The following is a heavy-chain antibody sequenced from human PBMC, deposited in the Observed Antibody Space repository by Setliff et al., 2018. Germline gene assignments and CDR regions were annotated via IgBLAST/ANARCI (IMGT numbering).Heavy chain of an antibody. V-gene: IGHV4-59*12. Sequence: SETLSLTCTVSGGSINNYHWNWIRQPPGKGLEWIGYVGYNGNTHYNPSLNSRVTMSVDTSKNQFSLKLSSVTAADTAVYYCAREVADRFSSSWYPPTYFDSWGQGILVTVSS. CDR1: GGSINNYH. CDR3: AREVADRFSSSWYPPTYFDS. CDR2: VGYNGNT. J-gene: IGHJ4*02. D-gene: IGHD6-13*01.